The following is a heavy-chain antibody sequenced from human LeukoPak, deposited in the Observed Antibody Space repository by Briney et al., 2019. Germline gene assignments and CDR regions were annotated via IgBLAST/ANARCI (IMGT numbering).Heavy chain of an antibody. V-gene: IGHV4-59*01. J-gene: IGHJ4*02. CDR2: IYYSGST. CDR1: GGSISNYY. CDR3: ARGRISSGWFAHFDY. Sequence: SETLSHTCTVSGGSISNYYWSWIRQPPGKGLKWIGYIYYSGSTNYNPSLKSRVTISVDTSKSQFSLKLSSVTVADTAVYYCARGRISSGWFAHFDYWGQGTLVTVSS. D-gene: IGHD6-19*01.